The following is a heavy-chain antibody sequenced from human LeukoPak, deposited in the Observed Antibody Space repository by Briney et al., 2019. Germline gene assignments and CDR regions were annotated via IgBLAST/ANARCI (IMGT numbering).Heavy chain of an antibody. V-gene: IGHV3-74*01. J-gene: IGHJ4*02. CDR1: GFIFSSYW. Sequence: PGGSLRLSCAASGFIFSSYWIHWVRQAPGKGLVWVSRINSDGSSTSYADSVKGRFTISRDNAKNTLYLQMNSLKTKGTAVDDTARSNYSGYDLADFDYWGQGTLVTVSS. D-gene: IGHD5-12*01. CDR2: INSDGSST. CDR3: ARSNYSGYDLADFDY.